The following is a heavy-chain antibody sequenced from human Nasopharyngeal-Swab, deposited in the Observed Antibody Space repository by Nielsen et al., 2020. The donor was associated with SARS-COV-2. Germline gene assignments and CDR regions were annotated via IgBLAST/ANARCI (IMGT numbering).Heavy chain of an antibody. V-gene: IGHV3-21*01. Sequence: GGSLRLSCAASGFTFSSYSMNWVRQAPGKGLEWVSSISSSNSYIYYADSVKGRFTISRDNAKNSLYLQMNSLRAEDTAVYFCARDGGYSSSWYPSYYFDYWGQGTLVTVSS. CDR1: GFTFSSYS. CDR2: ISSSNSYI. J-gene: IGHJ4*02. D-gene: IGHD6-13*01. CDR3: ARDGGYSSSWYPSYYFDY.